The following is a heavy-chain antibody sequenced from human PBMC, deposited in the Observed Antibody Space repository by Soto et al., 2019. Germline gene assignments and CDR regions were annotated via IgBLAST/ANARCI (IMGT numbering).Heavy chain of an antibody. D-gene: IGHD2-15*01. Sequence: SETLSLTCTVSGGSISSGGYYWSWIRQHPGKGLEWIGYIYYGGSTYYNPSLKSRVTISEDTSNNQFSLKLSSVTAADTAVYYWASVAVVGATRAVDYWGQGTLVTSPQ. V-gene: IGHV4-31*03. J-gene: IGHJ4*02. CDR2: IYYGGST. CDR3: ASVAVVGATRAVDY. CDR1: GGSISSGGYY.